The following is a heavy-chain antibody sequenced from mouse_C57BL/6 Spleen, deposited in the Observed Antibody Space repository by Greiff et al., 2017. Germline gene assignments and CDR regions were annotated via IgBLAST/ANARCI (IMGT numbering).Heavy chain of an antibody. J-gene: IGHJ4*01. V-gene: IGHV1-53*01. CDR2: INPSNGGT. CDR3: AYGSSYDYAMDY. Sequence: QVQLQQPGTELVKPGASVKLSCKASGYTFTSYWMHWVKQRPGQGLKWIGNINPSNGGTNYNEKFKSKATLTVDKSSSTAYMQLSSLTSEDSAVYYCAYGSSYDYAMDYWGQGTSVTVSS. D-gene: IGHD1-1*01. CDR1: GYTFTSYW.